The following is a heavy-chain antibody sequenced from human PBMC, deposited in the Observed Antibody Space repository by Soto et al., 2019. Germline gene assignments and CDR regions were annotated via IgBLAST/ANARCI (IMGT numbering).Heavy chain of an antibody. CDR3: TRDNIVLRCWFDP. D-gene: IGHD2-8*01. CDR1: GFTFGDYA. CDR2: IRSKAYGETT. Sequence: GGSLRLSCTASGFTFGDYAMSWFRQAPGKGLEWVGFIRSKAYGETTEYAASVKGRFTISRDDSKSIAYLQMNSLKTEDTAVYYCTRDNIVLRCWFDPWGQGTLVTVSS. V-gene: IGHV3-49*03. J-gene: IGHJ5*02.